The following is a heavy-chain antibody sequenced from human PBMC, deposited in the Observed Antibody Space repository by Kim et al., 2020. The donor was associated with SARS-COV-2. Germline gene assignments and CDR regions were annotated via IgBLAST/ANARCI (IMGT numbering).Heavy chain of an antibody. CDR1: GGSVNSGNYY. D-gene: IGHD5-18*01. CDR3: ASVDTAMVRAFDL. J-gene: IGHJ3*01. CDR2: IYYSEST. Sequence: SETLSLRCTVSGGSVNSGNYYWSWIRQPPGKGLEWIGYIYYSESTTYNPSLKSRVTISVDTSKNQFSLRLSSVTAADTAVYFCASVDTAMVRAFDLWGQGTMVTVSS. V-gene: IGHV4-61*01.